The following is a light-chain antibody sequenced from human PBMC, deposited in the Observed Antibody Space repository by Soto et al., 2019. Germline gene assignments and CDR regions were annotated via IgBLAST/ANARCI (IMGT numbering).Light chain of an antibody. V-gene: IGKV4-1*01. Sequence: DIVMTQSPDSLAVSLGERATINCKSSQSILYSSNNKNYLAWYQQKPGQPPKLLIYWASTRESGVPDRFSGSGSGTDFTLTISSLQAEDVAFYYCQQYYTTPPRFGQGTKVEIK. J-gene: IGKJ1*01. CDR2: WAS. CDR3: QQYYTTPPR. CDR1: QSILYSSNNKNY.